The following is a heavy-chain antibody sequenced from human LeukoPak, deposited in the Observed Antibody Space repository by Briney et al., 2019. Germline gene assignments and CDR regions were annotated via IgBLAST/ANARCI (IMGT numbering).Heavy chain of an antibody. CDR2: IGGSVGSM. V-gene: IGHV3-23*01. J-gene: IGHJ4*02. CDR1: VFTFSSYF. D-gene: IGHD6-13*01. Sequence: GGSLRLSCAASVFTFSSYFMRWVRQAPGKGREWVSNIGGSVGSMFYAASVKGRFAISRDNSKKTLFLQMNNLRVEDTAVYYCAKRGNSWDLFDYWGQGTLVTVSS. CDR3: AKRGNSWDLFDY.